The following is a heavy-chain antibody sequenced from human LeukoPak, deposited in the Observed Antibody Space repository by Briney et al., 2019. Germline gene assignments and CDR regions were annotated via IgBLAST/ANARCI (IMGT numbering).Heavy chain of an antibody. CDR1: GGSISSGGYY. V-gene: IGHV4-31*03. J-gene: IGHJ6*02. CDR2: IYYSGST. D-gene: IGHD6-13*01. Sequence: SETLSLTCTVSGGSISSGGYYWSWIRQHPGKGLEWIGYIYYSGSTYYNPSLKSRVTISVDTSKNQFPLKLSSVTAADTAVYYCAREPYSSRRMDVWGQGTTVTLSS. CDR3: AREPYSSRRMDV.